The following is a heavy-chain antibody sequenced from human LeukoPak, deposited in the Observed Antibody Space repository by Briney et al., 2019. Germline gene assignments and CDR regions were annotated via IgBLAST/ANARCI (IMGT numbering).Heavy chain of an antibody. D-gene: IGHD3-3*01. V-gene: IGHV4-4*07. CDR1: GGSISSYY. J-gene: IGHJ3*02. Sequence: KPSETLSLTCTVSGGSISSYYWSWIRQPAGKGLEWIGRIYTSGSTNYNPSLKSRVTMSVGTSKNQFSLKLSSVTAADTAVYYCARKPGHDFWSGPDAFDIWGQGTMVTVSS. CDR2: IYTSGST. CDR3: ARKPGHDFWSGPDAFDI.